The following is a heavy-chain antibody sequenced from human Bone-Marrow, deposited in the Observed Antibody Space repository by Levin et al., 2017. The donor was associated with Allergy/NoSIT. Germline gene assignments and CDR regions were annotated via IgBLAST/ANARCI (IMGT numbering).Heavy chain of an antibody. CDR1: GGSISSAGYH. CDR3: ARVDGYSFDY. J-gene: IGHJ4*02. CDR2: ISYRGST. D-gene: IGHD3/OR15-3a*01. V-gene: IGHV4-31*03. Sequence: SETLSLTCTVSGGSISSAGYHWTWIRQYPGKGLEWIGYISYRGSTYFNPSLKSRLTMSIDTSEQHFSLNLTSVSAADTAIYYCARVDGYSFDYWGQGALVTVSS.